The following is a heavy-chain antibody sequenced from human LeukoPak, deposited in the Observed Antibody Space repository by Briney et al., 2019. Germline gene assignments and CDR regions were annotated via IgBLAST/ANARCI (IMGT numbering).Heavy chain of an antibody. CDR2: FDPEDGET. CDR1: GYTLTELS. Sequence: EASVKVSCKVSGYTLTELSMHWVRQAPGKGLEWMGGFDPEDGETIYAQKFQGRVTMTEDTSTDTAYMELSSLRSEDTAVYYCATTSPTQWLGVFDIGAKGKMVTVS. J-gene: IGHJ3*02. V-gene: IGHV1-24*01. CDR3: ATTSPTQWLGVFDI. D-gene: IGHD6-19*01.